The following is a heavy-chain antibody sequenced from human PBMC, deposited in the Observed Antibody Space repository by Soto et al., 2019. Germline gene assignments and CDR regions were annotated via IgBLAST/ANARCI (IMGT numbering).Heavy chain of an antibody. Sequence: SETLSLTCTVSGGSISSYYWSWIRQPPGKGLEWIGYIYYSGSTNYNPSLKSRVTISVDTSKNQFSLKLSSVTAADTAVYYCARDKPVVDYYYYGMDVWGQGTTVTVSS. V-gene: IGHV4-59*01. CDR2: IYYSGST. D-gene: IGHD2-15*01. CDR3: ARDKPVVDYYYYGMDV. CDR1: GGSISSYY. J-gene: IGHJ6*02.